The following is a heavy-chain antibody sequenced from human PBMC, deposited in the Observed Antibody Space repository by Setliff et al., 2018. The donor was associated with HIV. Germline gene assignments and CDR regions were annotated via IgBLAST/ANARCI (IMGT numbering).Heavy chain of an antibody. Sequence: ETLSLTCAVYGGSFSGYWSWVRQAPGKGLEWVANINQDGSEKYYVESVKGRFTISRDNANNSLYLQMNSLRAEDTAVYYCAKTKVKGYSGYDGYSSYYGMDVWGQGATVTVSS. CDR3: AKTKVKGYSGYDGYSSYYGMDV. J-gene: IGHJ6*02. D-gene: IGHD5-12*01. CDR1: GGSFSGYW. CDR2: INQDGSEK. V-gene: IGHV3-7*01.